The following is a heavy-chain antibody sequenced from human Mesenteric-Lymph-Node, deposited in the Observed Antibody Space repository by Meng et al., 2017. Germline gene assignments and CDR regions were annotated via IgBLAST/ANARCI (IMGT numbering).Heavy chain of an antibody. CDR3: ARGYAAQYRFDY. Sequence: SETLSLTCTVSGGSVSSGSYYWSWIRQPPGKGLEWIGYIYYSGSTNYNLSLKSRVTISVDTSKNQFSLKLSSVTAADTAVYYCARGYAAQYRFDYWGQGTLVTVSS. V-gene: IGHV4-61*01. D-gene: IGHD4-11*01. CDR1: GGSVSSGSYY. J-gene: IGHJ4*02. CDR2: IYYSGST.